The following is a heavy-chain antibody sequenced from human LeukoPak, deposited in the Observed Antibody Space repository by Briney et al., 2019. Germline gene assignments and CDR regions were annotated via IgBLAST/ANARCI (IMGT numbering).Heavy chain of an antibody. CDR3: ASQGVFYYYYGMDV. CDR2: IKQDGSEK. CDR1: GFTFSSYA. J-gene: IGHJ6*02. D-gene: IGHD3-16*01. Sequence: PGRSLRLSCAASGFTFSSYAMHWVRQAPGKGLEWVANIKQDGSEKYYVDSVKGRFTISRDNAKNSLYLQMNSLRAEDTAVYYCASQGVFYYYYGMDVWGQGTTVTVSS. V-gene: IGHV3-7*01.